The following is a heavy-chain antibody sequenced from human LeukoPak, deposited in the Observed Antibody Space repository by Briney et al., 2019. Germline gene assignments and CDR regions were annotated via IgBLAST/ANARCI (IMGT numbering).Heavy chain of an antibody. J-gene: IGHJ4*02. CDR2: IYQSGNT. V-gene: IGHV4-59*08. CDR1: GGSISSYY. CDR3: ARHRGLEGSSWPVFDY. Sequence: SETLSLTCTVSGGSISSYYWSWIRQPPGKGLEWIGTIYQSGNTFYNPSLTSRVTISVDTSKNQLSLKLTFVTAADTAVYYCARHRGLEGSSWPVFDYWGQGTLVTVSS. D-gene: IGHD6-13*01.